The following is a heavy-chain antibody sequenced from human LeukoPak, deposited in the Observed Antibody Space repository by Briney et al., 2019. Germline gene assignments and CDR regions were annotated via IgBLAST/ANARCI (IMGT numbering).Heavy chain of an antibody. D-gene: IGHD3-10*01. Sequence: PGGSLRLSCAASGFTFSNYGMHWVRQAPGKGLEWVAVIYSGGSTYYADSVKGRFTISRDNSKNTLYLQMNSLRAEDTAVYYCASSLWFGEFAVDPWGQGTLVTVSS. V-gene: IGHV3-NL1*01. CDR2: IYSGGST. J-gene: IGHJ5*02. CDR3: ASSLWFGEFAVDP. CDR1: GFTFSNYG.